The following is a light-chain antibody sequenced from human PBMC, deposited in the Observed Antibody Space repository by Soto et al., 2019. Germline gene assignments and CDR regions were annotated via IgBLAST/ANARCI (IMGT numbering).Light chain of an antibody. CDR2: GAS. CDR3: QQSYSTVWYT. Sequence: DIQMTQSPSSLSASVGDRVTISCRASQPMATYLSWYQQRPGKAPKLLIYGASTLQSGVPSRFSGSGSGTDFTLTISGLQPDDFATYYCQQSYSTVWYTFGQGTKLEIK. J-gene: IGKJ2*01. V-gene: IGKV1-39*01. CDR1: QPMATY.